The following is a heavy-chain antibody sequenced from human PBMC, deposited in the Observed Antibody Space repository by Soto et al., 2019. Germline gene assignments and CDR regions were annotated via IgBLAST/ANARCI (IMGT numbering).Heavy chain of an antibody. CDR2: IYYSGST. J-gene: IGHJ5*02. Sequence: SETLSLTCTVSGGSISSYYWSWIRQPPGKGLEWIGYIYYSGSTNYNPSLKSRVTISVDTSKNQFSLKLSSVTAADTAVYYCAREVLAAGGLNWFDPWGQGTLVTVSS. D-gene: IGHD2-15*01. CDR3: AREVLAAGGLNWFDP. V-gene: IGHV4-59*01. CDR1: GGSISSYY.